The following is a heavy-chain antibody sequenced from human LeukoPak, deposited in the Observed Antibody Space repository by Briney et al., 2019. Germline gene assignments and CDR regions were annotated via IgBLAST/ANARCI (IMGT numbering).Heavy chain of an antibody. CDR3: ARSRGPGYYYGMDV. Sequence: GASVKVSCKASGYTFTNYAMHWVRQAPGQRLEWLGWINAGNGNTKYSQNFQGRVIITRDTSASTAYLEMSSLRSDDTAVYYCARSRGPGYYYGMDVWGEGPPVTVSS. CDR1: GYTFTNYA. J-gene: IGHJ6*04. V-gene: IGHV1-3*01. D-gene: IGHD1-14*01. CDR2: INAGNGNT.